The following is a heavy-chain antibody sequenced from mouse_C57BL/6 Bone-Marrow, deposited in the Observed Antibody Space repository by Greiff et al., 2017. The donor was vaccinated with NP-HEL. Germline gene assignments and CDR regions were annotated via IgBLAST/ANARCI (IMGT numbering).Heavy chain of an antibody. Sequence: EVMLVESGPELVKPGASVKIPCKASGYTFTDYNMDWVKQSHGKSLEWIGDINPNNGGTIYNQKFKGKATLTVDKSSSTAYMELRSLTSEDTAVYYCARSTTTVVTFDVWGTGTTVTVSS. CDR1: GYTFTDYN. V-gene: IGHV1-18*01. J-gene: IGHJ1*03. CDR2: INPNNGGT. CDR3: ARSTTTVVTFDV. D-gene: IGHD1-1*01.